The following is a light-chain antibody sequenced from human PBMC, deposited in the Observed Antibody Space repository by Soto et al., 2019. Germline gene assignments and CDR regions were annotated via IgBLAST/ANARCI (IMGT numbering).Light chain of an antibody. J-gene: IGKJ1*01. CDR3: QQYGTSPRT. Sequence: EVVLTQSPGTLSLSRGERATLSCRSSERIYSAYLGWYQQKPGQAPRLLIYGTSSRATGIPDRFSGSGSGTDFTLTISRLEPEDFAVYICQQYGTSPRTFGQGTKVDI. V-gene: IGKV3-20*01. CDR1: ERIYSAY. CDR2: GTS.